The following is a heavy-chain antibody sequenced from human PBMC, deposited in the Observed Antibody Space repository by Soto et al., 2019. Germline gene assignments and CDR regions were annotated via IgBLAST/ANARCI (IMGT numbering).Heavy chain of an antibody. CDR1: GGSITSYY. D-gene: IGHD5-12*01. CDR2: IYYRGRT. Sequence: SETLSLTCTVSGGSITSYYWSWIRQPPGKGLEWIGYIYYRGRTNYNPSLKSRVTISVDTSKNQFSLKLSSVTAADTAVYYCARWDIVATHFDYWGQGTLVTVSS. CDR3: ARWDIVATHFDY. V-gene: IGHV4-59*01. J-gene: IGHJ4*02.